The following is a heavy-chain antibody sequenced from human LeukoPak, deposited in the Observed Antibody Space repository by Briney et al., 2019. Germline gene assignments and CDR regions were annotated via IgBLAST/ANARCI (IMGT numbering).Heavy chain of an antibody. CDR3: ARQWLLGFWYFDF. CDR2: IYYSGST. V-gene: IGHV4-59*01. D-gene: IGHD5-12*01. J-gene: IGHJ2*01. CDR1: GGSISSYY. Sequence: SETLSLTCTVSGGSISSYYWSWIRQPPGKGLEWIGYIYYSGSTNYNPSLKSRVTMSVDTSKNQFSLKLSSVTAADTAVYYCARQWLLGFWYFDFWGRGTLVTVSS.